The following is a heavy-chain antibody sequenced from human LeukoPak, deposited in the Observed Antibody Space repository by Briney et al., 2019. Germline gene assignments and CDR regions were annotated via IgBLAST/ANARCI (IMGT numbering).Heavy chain of an antibody. Sequence: SETLSLTCTVSGGSTSSYYWSWIRQPPGKGLEWIGYIHYSGGITYYNPSLKSRVTISVDTSKNQFSLSLSSVTAADTAVYYCARGGSLGEVFDYWGQGTLVTVSS. CDR3: ARGGSLGEVFDY. V-gene: IGHV4-59*01. CDR1: GGSTSSYY. J-gene: IGHJ4*02. D-gene: IGHD3-16*01. CDR2: IHYSGGIT.